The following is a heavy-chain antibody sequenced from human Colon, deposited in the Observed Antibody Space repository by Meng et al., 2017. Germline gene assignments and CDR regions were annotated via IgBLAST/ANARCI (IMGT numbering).Heavy chain of an antibody. CDR3: ARLGYSSGWYSSYYYYGMDV. CDR1: GFTFSSYW. CDR2: IKQDGSEK. V-gene: IGHV3-7*01. J-gene: IGHJ6*02. Sequence: GESLKISCAASGFTFSSYWMSWVRQAPGKGLEWVANIKQDGSEKYYVDSVKGRFTISRDNAKNSLYLRMNSLRAEDTAVYYCARLGYSSGWYSSYYYYGMDVWGQGTTVTVSS. D-gene: IGHD6-19*01.